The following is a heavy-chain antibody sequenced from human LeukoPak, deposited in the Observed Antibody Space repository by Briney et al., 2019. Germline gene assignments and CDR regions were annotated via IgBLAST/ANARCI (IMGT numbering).Heavy chain of an antibody. CDR2: IYYSGST. J-gene: IGHJ4*02. CDR3: ASGSLVAGTALCDY. V-gene: IGHV4-59*01. D-gene: IGHD6-19*01. Sequence: SETLSLTCTVSGGSISSYYWSWIRQPPGKGLEWVGYIYYSGSTNYNPSLKSRVTISVDTSKNQFSLKLSSVTAADTAVYYCASGSLVAGTALCDYWRQGTLVTVSS. CDR1: GGSISSYY.